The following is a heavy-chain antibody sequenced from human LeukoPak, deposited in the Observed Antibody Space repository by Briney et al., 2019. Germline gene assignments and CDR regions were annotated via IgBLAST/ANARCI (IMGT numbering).Heavy chain of an antibody. V-gene: IGHV4-39*01. J-gene: IGHJ4*02. CDR1: GGSISSSSYY. CDR2: IYHSGST. CDR3: ASEKRYYDFWSGWFDY. D-gene: IGHD3-3*01. Sequence: SETLSLTCTVSGGSISSSSYYWGWIRQPPGKGLEWIGSIYHSGSTYYNPSLKCRVTISVDTSKNQFSLKLSSVTAADTAVYYCASEKRYYDFWSGWFDYWGQGTLVTVSS.